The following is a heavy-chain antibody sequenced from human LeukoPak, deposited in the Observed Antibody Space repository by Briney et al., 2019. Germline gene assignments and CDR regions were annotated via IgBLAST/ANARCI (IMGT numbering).Heavy chain of an antibody. CDR3: ARRTAKWNHRSPEFDP. D-gene: IGHD1-14*01. V-gene: IGHV4-59*08. CDR1: GASISGYY. CDR2: IYFGGTT. Sequence: SETLSLTCTVSGASISGYYWSWIWQPPGKGLEWIGDIYFGGTTYYKTSLKNRVTLSLHTSTNQFSLNLTSVTAADTAEYFCARRTAKWNHRSPEFDPWGQGTLVIVSS. J-gene: IGHJ5*01.